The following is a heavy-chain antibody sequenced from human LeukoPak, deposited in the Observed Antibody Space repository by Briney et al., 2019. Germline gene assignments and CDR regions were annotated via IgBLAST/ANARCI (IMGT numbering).Heavy chain of an antibody. J-gene: IGHJ4*02. CDR1: GGSISRYY. D-gene: IGHD4-17*01. CDR2: IYYCRTT. CDR3: ARDRYGDPPGY. V-gene: IGHV4-59*01. Sequence: PSETLSLTCTVAGGSISRYYWSWVRQPPGKGLVWIGYIYYCRTTNYNPSLKSPVTISVDTSKLQFSLKLSSVTAADTAVYYCARDRYGDPPGYGGQGTLVTVSA.